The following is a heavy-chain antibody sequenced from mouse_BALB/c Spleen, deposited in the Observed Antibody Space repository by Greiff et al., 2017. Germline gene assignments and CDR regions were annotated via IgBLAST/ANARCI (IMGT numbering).Heavy chain of an antibody. D-gene: IGHD2-2*01. CDR2: ILPGSGST. J-gene: IGHJ3*01. Sequence: QVQLQQSGAELMKPGASVKISCKATGYTFSSYWIEWVKQRPGHGLEWIGEILPGSGSTNYNEKFKGKATFTADTSSNTAYMQLSSLTSEDSAVYYCARGRGYDSWFAYWGQGTLVTVSA. V-gene: IGHV1-9*01. CDR3: ARGRGYDSWFAY. CDR1: GYTFSSYW.